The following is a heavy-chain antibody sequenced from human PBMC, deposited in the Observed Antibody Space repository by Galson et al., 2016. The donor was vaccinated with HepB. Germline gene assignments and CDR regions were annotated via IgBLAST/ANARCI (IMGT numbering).Heavy chain of an antibody. CDR2: ISAYNGNT. Sequence: ASGYTFTSYGITWVRQAPGQGLEWMGWISAYNGNTNYAQKLQGRVTMTTDTSTSTAYMELRSLRSDDTAVYYCAAAVAGNFDYWGQGILVTVSS. CDR3: AAAVAGNFDY. D-gene: IGHD6-19*01. V-gene: IGHV1-18*04. J-gene: IGHJ4*02. CDR1: GYTFTSYG.